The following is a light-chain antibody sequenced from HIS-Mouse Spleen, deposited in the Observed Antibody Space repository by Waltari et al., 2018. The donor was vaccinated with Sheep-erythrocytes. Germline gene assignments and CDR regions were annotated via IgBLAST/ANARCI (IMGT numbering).Light chain of an antibody. CDR1: QGISIW. J-gene: IGKJ5*01. CDR3: QQANSFPIT. Sequence: DIQMTQSPSSISSSVGDRVNITCRASQGISIWLAWYQQKPGKAPKLLIYAASSLQSGVPSRFSGSGSGTDFTLTISSLQPEDFATYYCQQANSFPITFGQGTRLEIK. CDR2: AAS. V-gene: IGKV1-12*01.